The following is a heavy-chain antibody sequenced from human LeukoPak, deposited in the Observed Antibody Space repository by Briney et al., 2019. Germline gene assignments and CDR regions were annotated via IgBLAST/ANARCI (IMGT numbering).Heavy chain of an antibody. D-gene: IGHD2-15*01. CDR1: GASITSYR. J-gene: IGHJ5*02. CDR3: ARKTYCSGGRCYGENWFDP. CDR2: IFYTGNV. Sequence: SETLSLTCSVSGASITSYRWGWVRQSPGKGLEWIGNIFYTGNVDYNPSLQSRVTISVDTSKNEISLILSSVTAADTAVYYCARKTYCSGGRCYGENWFDPWGQGTLVTVSS. V-gene: IGHV4-59*08.